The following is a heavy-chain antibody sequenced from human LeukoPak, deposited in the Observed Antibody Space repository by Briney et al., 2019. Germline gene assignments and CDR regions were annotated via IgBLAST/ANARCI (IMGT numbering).Heavy chain of an antibody. CDR1: GYPFSNLA. CDR3: ASWLGATGRRGASD. CDR2: ISDSNGNL. V-gene: IGHV1-18*01. Sequence: GASVKVSCKASGYPFSNLAISWVRQAPGQGLEWMGWISDSNGNLNYAQRLQGRVTITTDTSTSTAYMELRSLRSDDTAVYYCASWLGATGRRGASDWGQGTLVTVSS. J-gene: IGHJ4*02. D-gene: IGHD3-10*01.